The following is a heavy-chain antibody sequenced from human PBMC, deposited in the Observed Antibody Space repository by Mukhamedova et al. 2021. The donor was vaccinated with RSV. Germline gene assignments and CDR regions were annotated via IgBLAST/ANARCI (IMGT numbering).Heavy chain of an antibody. CDR2: IYYSGST. D-gene: IGHD5-12*01. J-gene: IGHJ5*02. CDR3: ARRQIVATIDRNWFDP. Sequence: GSIYYSGSTYYNPSLKSRVTISVDTSKNQFSLKLSSVTAADTAVYYCARRQIVATIDRNWFDPWRQGTLVTVPS. V-gene: IGHV4-39*01.